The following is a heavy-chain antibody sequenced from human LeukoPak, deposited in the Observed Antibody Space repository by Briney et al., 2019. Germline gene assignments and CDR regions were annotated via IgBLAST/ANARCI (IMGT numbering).Heavy chain of an antibody. V-gene: IGHV4-61*02. CDR2: MYTTGNT. CDR1: GDSISSGGYY. J-gene: IGHJ5*02. Sequence: SETLSLTCTVSGDSISSGGYYWTWLRQPAGKGLEGIGRMYTTGNTDYNPSLKSRVTISVDPSKNQFSLKLSSVSAADTAVYYCARDRGISVARGVPSWFDPWGQGTLVTVSS. CDR3: ARDRGISVARGVPSWFDP. D-gene: IGHD3-10*01.